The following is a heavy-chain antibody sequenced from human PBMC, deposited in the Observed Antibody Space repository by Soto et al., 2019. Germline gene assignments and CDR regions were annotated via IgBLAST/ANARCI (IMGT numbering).Heavy chain of an antibody. CDR2: ISYDGRDK. V-gene: IGHV3-30*04. Sequence: QVQLVESGGGVVQPGRSLRLSCAVSGVTFSSYAMHWVRQAPGKGLEWVAFISYDGRDKYYADYVKGRFTLSRDNSKNTLYLQMNGLRAEDTAVYYCAREEGRGGSSSFDYWGQGTLVTVSS. CDR3: AREEGRGGSSSFDY. CDR1: GVTFSSYA. J-gene: IGHJ4*02. D-gene: IGHD6-19*01.